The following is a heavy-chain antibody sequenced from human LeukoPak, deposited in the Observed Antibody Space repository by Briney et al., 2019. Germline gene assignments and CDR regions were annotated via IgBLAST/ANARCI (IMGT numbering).Heavy chain of an antibody. CDR3: ARHESYDILTKYYYMDV. CDR2: IYYSGST. D-gene: IGHD3-9*01. CDR1: GGSISSSSYY. J-gene: IGHJ6*03. V-gene: IGHV4-39*01. Sequence: KPSETLSLTCSVSGGSISSSSYYWGWVRQPPGKGLEWIGAIYYSGSTYYNPSLKSRVTISVDTSKNQFSLKVRSVTAADTAVYYCARHESYDILTKYYYMDVWGKGTTDTVSS.